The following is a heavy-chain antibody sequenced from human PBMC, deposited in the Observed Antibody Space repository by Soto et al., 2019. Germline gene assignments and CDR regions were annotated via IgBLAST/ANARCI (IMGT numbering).Heavy chain of an antibody. J-gene: IGHJ4*02. CDR3: ARAGITMVRGVIIKAPLDY. D-gene: IGHD3-10*01. CDR1: GFTFSSYA. CDR2: ISYDGSNK. Sequence: GGSLRLSCAASGFTFSSYAMHWVRQAPGKGLEWVAVISYDGSNKYYADSVKGRFTISRDNSKNTLYLQMNSLRAEDTAVYYCARAGITMVRGVIIKAPLDYWGQGTLVTVSS. V-gene: IGHV3-30-3*01.